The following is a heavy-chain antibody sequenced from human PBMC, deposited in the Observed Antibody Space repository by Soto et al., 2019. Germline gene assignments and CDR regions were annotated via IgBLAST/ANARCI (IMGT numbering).Heavy chain of an antibody. CDR1: GFTFSSYA. V-gene: IGHV3-23*01. CDR3: AKDLTLWFGEKDNWFDP. Sequence: GGSLRLSCAASGFTFSSYAMSWVRQAPGKGLEWVSAISGSGGSTYYADSVKGRFTISRDNSKNTLYLQMNSLRAEDTAVYYCAKDLTLWFGEKDNWFDPWGQGTLVTVSS. J-gene: IGHJ5*02. CDR2: ISGSGGST. D-gene: IGHD3-10*01.